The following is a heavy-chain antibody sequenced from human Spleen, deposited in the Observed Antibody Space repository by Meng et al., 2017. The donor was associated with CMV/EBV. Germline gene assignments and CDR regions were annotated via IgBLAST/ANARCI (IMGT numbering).Heavy chain of an antibody. CDR1: GFICRTYA. D-gene: IGHD2-21*02. CDR2: ISGDSASI. CDR3: AKAPPTAAPDY. V-gene: IGHV3-23*01. J-gene: IGHJ4*02. Sequence: LSCAASGFICRTYAMYWVRQAPGKGLEWVSSISGDSASIYHAESVKGRFTISRDNSKSTLYLQMTSLRVDDTAIYYCAKAPPTAAPDYWGQGTLVTVSS.